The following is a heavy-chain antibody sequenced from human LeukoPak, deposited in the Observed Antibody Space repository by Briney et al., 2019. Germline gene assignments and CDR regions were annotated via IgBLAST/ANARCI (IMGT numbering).Heavy chain of an antibody. V-gene: IGHV3-21*04. CDR1: GFTFSSYS. CDR3: AKDVSELYYFDY. D-gene: IGHD1-26*01. CDR2: ISSSSSYI. J-gene: IGHJ4*02. Sequence: PGGSLRLSCAASGFTFSSYSMNWVRQAPGKGLEWVSSISSSSSYIYYADSVKGRFTISRDNSKNTLYLQMNSLRAEDTAVYYCAKDVSELYYFDYWGQGTLVTVSS.